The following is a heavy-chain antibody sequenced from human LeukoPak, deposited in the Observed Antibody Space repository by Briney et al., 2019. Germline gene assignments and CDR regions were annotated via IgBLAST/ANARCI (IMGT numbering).Heavy chain of an antibody. D-gene: IGHD3-10*01. V-gene: IGHV4-34*01. Sequence: PAETLSLTCAVYGGSFSGYYWSWIRQPPGKGLEWIGEINHSGSTNYNPSLKSRVTISVDTSKNQFSLKLSSVTAADTAVYYCARTSMVRGVLYCYYMDVWGKGTTVTVSS. CDR3: ARTSMVRGVLYCYYMDV. CDR2: INHSGST. CDR1: GGSFSGYY. J-gene: IGHJ6*03.